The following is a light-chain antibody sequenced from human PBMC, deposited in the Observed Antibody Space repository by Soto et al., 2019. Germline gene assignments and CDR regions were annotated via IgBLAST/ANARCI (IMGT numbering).Light chain of an antibody. V-gene: IGKV3-15*01. J-gene: IGKJ1*01. Sequence: EVVMTQSPATLSVSLGEGATLSCRASQGIGDTLAWYQQKPGQAPRLLIYGASTRATGIPARFSGSGSGTEFILTISRLEPEDFAVYFCYQYDSSPWTFGQGTKVDIK. CDR2: GAS. CDR3: YQYDSSPWT. CDR1: QGIGDT.